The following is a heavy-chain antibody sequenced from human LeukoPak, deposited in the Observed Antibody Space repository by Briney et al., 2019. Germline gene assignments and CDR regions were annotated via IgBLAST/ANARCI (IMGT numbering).Heavy chain of an antibody. D-gene: IGHD5-18*01. CDR2: IYYSGST. V-gene: IGHV4-39*07. CDR3: ARCGYAYGTGYHFDF. J-gene: IGHJ4*02. Sequence: SETLSLTCTLSVGSTSSSSYDWGWIRQPPGKGLEWIGSIYYSGSTYYSPSPRSRGTISEVTSKNQFSLNLISVTAADTAVYYCARCGYAYGTGYHFDFWGQGTLVTVSS. CDR1: VGSTSSSSYD.